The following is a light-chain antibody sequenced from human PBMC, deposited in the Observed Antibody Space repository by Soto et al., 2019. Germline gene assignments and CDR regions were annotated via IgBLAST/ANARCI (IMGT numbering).Light chain of an antibody. Sequence: QSALTQPHPVSGSPGQSVTISCTGTSSDVGGYSYVSWYQQHPGKAPELIIYDVTERPSGVPDRFSGSKSGNTASLTISGLQAEDEADYYCCSYTGSYSYVFGIGTKLTVL. CDR1: SSDVGGYSY. CDR2: DVT. V-gene: IGLV2-11*01. J-gene: IGLJ1*01. CDR3: CSYTGSYSYV.